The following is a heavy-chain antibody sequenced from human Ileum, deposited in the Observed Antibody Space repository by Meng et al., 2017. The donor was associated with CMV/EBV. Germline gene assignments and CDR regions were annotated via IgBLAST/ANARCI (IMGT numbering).Heavy chain of an antibody. J-gene: IGHJ6*02. D-gene: IGHD1-26*01. CDR1: GFTFRTYD. Sequence: GESLKISCAASGFTFRTYDMHWVRQVTGKRLEWVSGIGSDGNTYYPGSVKGRFTISRDIAKNSLYLQMSSLRAGDTAVYYCAKDRHSGSYGGMDVWGQGTTVTVSS. CDR3: AKDRHSGSYGGMDV. CDR2: IGSDGNT. V-gene: IGHV3-13*01.